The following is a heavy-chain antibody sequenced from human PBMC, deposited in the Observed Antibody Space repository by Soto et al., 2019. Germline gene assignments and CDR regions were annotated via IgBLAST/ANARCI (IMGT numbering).Heavy chain of an antibody. D-gene: IGHD2-15*01. CDR1: GYTFTSYD. CDR3: AIGVYCSGGSCENTAWINY. CDR2: MNPNSGNT. V-gene: IGHV1-8*01. J-gene: IGHJ4*02. Sequence: ASVKVSCKASGYTFTSYDINWVRQATGQGLEWMGWMNPNSGNTGYAQKFHGRVTMTRSTSISTAYMELSSLRSEDTAVYYCAIGVYCSGGSCENTAWINYPGQGTLVTVSS.